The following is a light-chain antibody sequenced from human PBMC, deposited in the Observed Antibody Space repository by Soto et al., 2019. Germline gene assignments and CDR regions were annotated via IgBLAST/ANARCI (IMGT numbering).Light chain of an antibody. V-gene: IGKV1-33*01. CDR3: QQYDNLSIFT. J-gene: IGKJ3*01. CDR2: DAS. CDR1: QDISNY. Sequence: DIQMTQSPSSLSASVGDRVTITCQASQDISNYLNWYQQKPGKAPKLLIYDASNLETGVPSRFSGSGSGTDFTFTISSLQPEDIATYYCQQYDNLSIFTFGPGTKVISN.